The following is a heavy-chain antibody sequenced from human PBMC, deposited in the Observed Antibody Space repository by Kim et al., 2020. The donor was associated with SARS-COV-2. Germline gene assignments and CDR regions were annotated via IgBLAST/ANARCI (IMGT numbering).Heavy chain of an antibody. V-gene: IGHV3-49*02. Sequence: TEYAASVKGRFTISRDDSKGIAYLQMNSMKTEDTAVYYCTRDDFWSGYSRVWGQGTLVTVSS. CDR3: TRDDFWSGYSRV. D-gene: IGHD3-3*01. J-gene: IGHJ4*02. CDR2: T.